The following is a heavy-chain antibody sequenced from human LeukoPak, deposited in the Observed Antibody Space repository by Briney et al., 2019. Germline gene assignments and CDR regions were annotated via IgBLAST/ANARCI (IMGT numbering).Heavy chain of an antibody. CDR3: VRGYCSGATCYHFDY. CDR2: FYYSGSD. Sequence: PSETLSHTCTVSGASITNYYWNWIRQPPGKGLEWIGYFYYSGSDNYNPSLKSRITISVDTSKNQFSLKLSSVTAADTAVYYCVRGYCSGATCYHFDYWGQGTLVTVSS. V-gene: IGHV4-59*01. J-gene: IGHJ4*02. CDR1: GASITNYY. D-gene: IGHD2-15*01.